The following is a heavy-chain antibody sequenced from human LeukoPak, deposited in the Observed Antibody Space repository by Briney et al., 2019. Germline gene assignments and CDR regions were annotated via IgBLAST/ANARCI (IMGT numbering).Heavy chain of an antibody. CDR3: ARVGYSEGYYDN. CDR1: GFMFSSYW. Sequence: GGSLRLSCAASGFMFSSYWTSWVRQAPGRGLEWVGNIKQDGSEKYYVDSMKGRFTMSRDNAKNSLYLEMNSLRVEDTAVFYCARVGYSEGYYDNWGRGTLVTVSS. CDR2: IKQDGSEK. J-gene: IGHJ4*02. D-gene: IGHD2-21*01. V-gene: IGHV3-7*01.